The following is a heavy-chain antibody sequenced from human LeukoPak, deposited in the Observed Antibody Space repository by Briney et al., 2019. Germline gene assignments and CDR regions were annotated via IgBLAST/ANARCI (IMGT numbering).Heavy chain of an antibody. D-gene: IGHD6-19*01. CDR1: GYTFAGYY. J-gene: IGHJ4*02. V-gene: IGHV1-2*02. Sequence: GASVKVSCKASGYTFAGYYVHWVRQAPGQGLEWMGWINPNSGGTNYAQKFQGRVTMTRDASISTAYMELSRLRSDDTAVYYCARDPRAVAGKFDYWGQGTLVTVSS. CDR3: ARDPRAVAGKFDY. CDR2: INPNSGGT.